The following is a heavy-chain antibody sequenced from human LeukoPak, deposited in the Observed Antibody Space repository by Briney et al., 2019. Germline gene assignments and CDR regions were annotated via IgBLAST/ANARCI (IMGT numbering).Heavy chain of an antibody. CDR2: IYYSGST. V-gene: IGHV4-39*01. CDR3: ARQDAAGYYDILTGPP. J-gene: IGHJ4*02. Sequence: SETLSLTCTVSGGAISSSSYYWGWNRQPPGKGLEWIGSIYYSGSTYYNPSLKSRVTISVDTSKNQFSLKLSSVTAADTAVYYCARQDAAGYYDILTGPPWGQGTLVTVSS. CDR1: GGAISSSSYY. D-gene: IGHD3-9*01.